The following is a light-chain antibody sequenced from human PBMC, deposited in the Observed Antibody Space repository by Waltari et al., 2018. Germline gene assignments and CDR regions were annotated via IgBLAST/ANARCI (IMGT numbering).Light chain of an antibody. J-gene: IGKJ1*01. CDR1: QGINDY. CDR3: LQYNSYPRT. CDR2: RVS. V-gene: IGKV1-16*02. Sequence: DIQMTQSPSSLSASIGDRVTIPCRASQGINDYLALFQQRPGKAPKSLIYRVSSLQRGVPSKFSGRGSGTEFTLTISSLQPEDFATYYCLQYNSYPRTFGQGTKVEIK.